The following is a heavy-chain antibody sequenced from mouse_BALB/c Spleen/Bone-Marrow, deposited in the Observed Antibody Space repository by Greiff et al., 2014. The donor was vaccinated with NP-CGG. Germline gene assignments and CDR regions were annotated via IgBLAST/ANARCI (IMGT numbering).Heavy chain of an antibody. J-gene: IGHJ4*01. CDR2: IDPANGNT. CDR3: ARWEYYAMDY. V-gene: IGHV14-3*02. D-gene: IGHD4-1*01. CDR1: GFNIKDTY. Sequence: SGAELVKPGASVKLSCTASGFNIKDTYMHWVKQRPEQGLEWIVRIDPANGNTKYDPKFQGKATITADTSSNTAYLQLSSLTSEDTAVYYCARWEYYAMDYWGQGTSVTVSS.